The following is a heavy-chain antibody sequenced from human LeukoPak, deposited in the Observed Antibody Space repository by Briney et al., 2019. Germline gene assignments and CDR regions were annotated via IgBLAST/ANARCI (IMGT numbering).Heavy chain of an antibody. CDR2: VLDNVRT. J-gene: IGHJ4*02. D-gene: IGHD5-18*01. Sequence: SETLSLTCTVSGGSISSHYWSWVRQPPGKGLEWIGYVLDNVRTKDNPSLNSRFTLSADTSKNQFSLRLTSATAADTAVYYCATIKRGNIFGFFDFWGQGILVTVSS. V-gene: IGHV4-59*11. CDR1: GGSISSHY. CDR3: ATIKRGNIFGFFDF.